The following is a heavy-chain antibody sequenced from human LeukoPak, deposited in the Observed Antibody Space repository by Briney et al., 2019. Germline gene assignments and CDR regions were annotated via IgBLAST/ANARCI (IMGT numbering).Heavy chain of an antibody. CDR2: IYYSGST. Sequence: SETLSLTCAVYGGSFSGYYWSWIRQPPGKGLEWIGYIYYSGSTNYNPSLKSRVTISVDTSKNQFSLKLSSVTAADTAVYYCARGPIAKYWGQGTLVTVSS. J-gene: IGHJ4*02. V-gene: IGHV4-59*01. CDR1: GGSFSGYY. CDR3: ARGPIAKY.